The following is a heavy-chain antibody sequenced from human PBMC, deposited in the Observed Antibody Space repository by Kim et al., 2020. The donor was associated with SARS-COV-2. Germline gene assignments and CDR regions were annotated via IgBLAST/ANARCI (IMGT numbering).Heavy chain of an antibody. CDR2: INHSGST. J-gene: IGHJ4*01. Sequence: SETLSLTCAVYGGSFSGYYWSWIRQPPGKGLEWIGEINHSGSTNYNPSLKSRVTITVDTSKNQFSLKLSSVTAADTAVYYCARAGRQFDVCTGFSHFDY. CDR1: GGSFSGYY. V-gene: IGHV4-34*01. D-gene: IGHD2-15*01. CDR3: ARAGRQFDVCTGFSHFDY.